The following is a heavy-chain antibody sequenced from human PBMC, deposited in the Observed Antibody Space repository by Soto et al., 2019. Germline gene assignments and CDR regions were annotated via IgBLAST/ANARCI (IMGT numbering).Heavy chain of an antibody. CDR1: DGSISSGDDF. J-gene: IGHJ6*02. Sequence: QVQLQESGPGLRKPSQTLSLTCTVSDGSISSGDDFWSWIRQPPGKGLEWIGYIDYSGTTYYNPSLKSRLTMSVDTSKNQFSLKLSSVTAADTAVYYCARDRAKWKDYYYYGMDVWGQGTTVTVSS. D-gene: IGHD1-20*01. CDR3: ARDRAKWKDYYYYGMDV. V-gene: IGHV4-30-4*01. CDR2: IDYSGTT.